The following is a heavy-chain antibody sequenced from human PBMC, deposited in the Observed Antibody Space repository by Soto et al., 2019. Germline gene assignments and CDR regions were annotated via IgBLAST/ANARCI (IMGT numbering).Heavy chain of an antibody. CDR3: APDSSGYYYFDY. Sequence: SETLSLTCTVSGGSISSSSYYWGWIRQPPGKGLEWIGSMYYSGSTYYNPSLKSRVTISVDTSKTHFSLKLSSVTAADTAVYYCAPDSSGYYYFDYCGQGTRVTVSS. CDR1: GGSISSSSYY. CDR2: MYYSGST. J-gene: IGHJ4*02. V-gene: IGHV4-39*02. D-gene: IGHD3-22*01.